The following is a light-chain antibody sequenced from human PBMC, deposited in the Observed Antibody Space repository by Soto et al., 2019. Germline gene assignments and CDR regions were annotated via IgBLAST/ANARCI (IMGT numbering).Light chain of an antibody. J-gene: IGLJ1*01. CDR1: SSDIGGYNY. V-gene: IGLV2-14*01. CDR2: EVS. Sequence: QSVLTQPASVSGSPGQSITISCTGTSSDIGGYNYVSWYLHHPGKAPKLMIYEVSNRPSGVSNRFSGSKSGYTASLTISGLQAEDEADYYCSSYTSSSTHVFGTGTKVTVL. CDR3: SSYTSSSTHV.